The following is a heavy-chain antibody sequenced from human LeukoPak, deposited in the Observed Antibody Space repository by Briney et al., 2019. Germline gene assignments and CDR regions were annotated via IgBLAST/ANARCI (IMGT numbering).Heavy chain of an antibody. D-gene: IGHD2-21*01. Sequence: GGSLRLSCVASGFSFGNYAMSWVRQAPGKGLQWVPQISGTGGATWYAGFARDRFTISRDNSKKTLYLQMSGLRVEDTAMYYCVKDPRDTYGTNWFVSWGQGTLLIVSS. CDR2: ISGTGGAT. CDR1: GFSFGNYA. J-gene: IGHJ5*01. CDR3: VKDPRDTYGTNWFVS. V-gene: IGHV3-23*01.